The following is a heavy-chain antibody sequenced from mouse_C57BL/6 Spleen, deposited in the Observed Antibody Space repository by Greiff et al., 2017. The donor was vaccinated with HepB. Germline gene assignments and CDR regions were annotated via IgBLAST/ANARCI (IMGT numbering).Heavy chain of an antibody. V-gene: IGHV3-6*01. J-gene: IGHJ4*01. Sequence: DVKLQESGPGLVKPSQSLSLTCSVTGYSITSGYYWNWIRQFPGNKLEWMGYISYDGSNNYNPSLKNRISITRDTSKNQFFLKLNSVTTEDTATYYGARGGEEYYYAMDYWGQGTSVTVSS. CDR3: ARGGEEYYYAMDY. CDR2: ISYDGSN. CDR1: GYSITSGYY.